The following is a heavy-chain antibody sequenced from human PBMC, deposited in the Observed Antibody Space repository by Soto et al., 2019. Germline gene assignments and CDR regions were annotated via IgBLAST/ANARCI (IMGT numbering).Heavy chain of an antibody. V-gene: IGHV4-59*02. CDR1: GTSVSSYY. Sequence: SETLSLTCTVSGTSVSSYYWNWIRQPPGKGLEWIGYIYYSGRTSNNPSLKSRVTISVDTSKNQFSLKLSSVTAADTAVYYCGRGDYANAFDIWGQGAMVTVSS. CDR3: GRGDYANAFDI. J-gene: IGHJ3*02. CDR2: IYYSGRT. D-gene: IGHD4-17*01.